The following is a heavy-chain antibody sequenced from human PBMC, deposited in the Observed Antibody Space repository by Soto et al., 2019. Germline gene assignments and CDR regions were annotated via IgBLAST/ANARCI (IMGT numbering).Heavy chain of an antibody. Sequence: AAVKVTCKASGYTITRYGISWVRQAPGQRLEWMGWISAYNGNTNYAQKLQGRVTMTTDTSTSTAYMELRSLRSDDTAVYYCAIEWFGELLDAFDFWSQGTMVTVSS. D-gene: IGHD3-10*01. V-gene: IGHV1-18*01. CDR1: GYTITRYG. CDR2: ISAYNGNT. J-gene: IGHJ3*01. CDR3: AIEWFGELLDAFDF.